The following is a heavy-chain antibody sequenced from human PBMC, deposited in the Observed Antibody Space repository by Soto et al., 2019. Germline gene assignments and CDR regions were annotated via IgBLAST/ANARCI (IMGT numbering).Heavy chain of an antibody. D-gene: IGHD3-22*01. CDR3: ARRSGYFSYYFDY. CDR2: IYYSGST. J-gene: IGHJ4*02. CDR1: GGAISSTTYY. V-gene: IGHV4-39*01. Sequence: SETLSLTCTFSGGAISSTTYYWDWIRKPPGKGLEWIGSIYYSGSTYYNPSLKSRVTISVDTSKNQFSLKLSSVTAADTAVYFCARRSGYFSYYFDYWGQGTLVTVSS.